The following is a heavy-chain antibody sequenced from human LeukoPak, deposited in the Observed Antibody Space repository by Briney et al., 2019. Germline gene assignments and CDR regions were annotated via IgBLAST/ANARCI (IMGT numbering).Heavy chain of an antibody. J-gene: IGHJ6*03. CDR2: IYPGDSGT. D-gene: IGHD1-14*01. CDR1: GYSFTSYW. CDR3: ARYNTGVYYYYYYYMDV. Sequence: PGESLKISCKGSGYSFTSYWIGWVRQMPGKGLEWMGIIYPGDSGTRYSPSFQGQVTISADKSISTAYLQWSSLKASDTAMYYCARYNTGVYYYYYYYMDVWGKGTAVTVSS. V-gene: IGHV5-51*01.